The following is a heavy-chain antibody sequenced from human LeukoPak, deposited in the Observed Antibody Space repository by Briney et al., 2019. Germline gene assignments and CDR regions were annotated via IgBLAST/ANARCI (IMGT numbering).Heavy chain of an antibody. J-gene: IGHJ3*02. Sequence: GGSLRLSCAASGFSFSDYYVTWVRQAPGKGLEWVSSISSSSSYIYYADSVKGRFTISRDNAKNSLYLQMNSLRAEDTAVYYCARDFPTMTTAGAFDIWGQGTMVTVSS. CDR2: ISSSSSYI. D-gene: IGHD4-17*01. V-gene: IGHV3-21*01. CDR3: ARDFPTMTTAGAFDI. CDR1: GFSFSDYY.